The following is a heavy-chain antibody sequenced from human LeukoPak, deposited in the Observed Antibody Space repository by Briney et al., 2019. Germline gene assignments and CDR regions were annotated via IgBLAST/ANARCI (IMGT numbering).Heavy chain of an antibody. D-gene: IGHD1-7*01. CDR3: TTRTTTTIY. V-gene: IGHV3-15*07. CDR2: IASNTDGGTT. J-gene: IGHJ4*02. CDR1: YFTFTNPW. Sequence: GALRTFCGASYFTFTNPWKNRGRPASGEGLEGVGRIASNTDGGTTDYAAPVKGRFTISRDDSKNALYLQMNSLKTEDTALYYCTTRTTTTIYWGQGTLVTVSS.